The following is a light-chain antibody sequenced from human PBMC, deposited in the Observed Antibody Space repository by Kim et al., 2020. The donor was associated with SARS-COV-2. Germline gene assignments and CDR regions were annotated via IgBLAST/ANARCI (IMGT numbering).Light chain of an antibody. Sequence: SPGARATRACGARRSLSSNLAWYQQKPGQAPRLLIDGASTRAPNIPARFSGSVSGTEFTLTISSLQSEDFAVYYCQQFHNWPLYSFGQGTKLEI. CDR2: GAS. CDR1: RSLSSN. V-gene: IGKV3-15*01. J-gene: IGKJ2*03. CDR3: QQFHNWPLYS.